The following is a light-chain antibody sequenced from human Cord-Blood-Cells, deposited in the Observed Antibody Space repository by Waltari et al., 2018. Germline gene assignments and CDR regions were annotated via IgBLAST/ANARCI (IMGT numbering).Light chain of an antibody. CDR1: GSAVGSYNL. CDR3: CSYAGSSTYV. V-gene: IGLV2-23*01. Sequence: QSALTQPASVSGSPGQSITISCTGTGSAVGSYNLVPWYQQHPGKAPKLMIYEGSKRPSGVSNRFSGSKSGNTASLTISGLQAEDEADYYCCSYAGSSTYVFGTGTKVTVL. J-gene: IGLJ1*01. CDR2: EGS.